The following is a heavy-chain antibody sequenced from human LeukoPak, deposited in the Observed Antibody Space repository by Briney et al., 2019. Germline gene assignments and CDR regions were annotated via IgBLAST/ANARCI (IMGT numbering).Heavy chain of an antibody. CDR2: VYYSGGT. CDR3: ARVGDGSGSYSYDY. V-gene: IGHV4-59*01. D-gene: IGHD3-10*01. CDR1: GGSISSYY. Sequence: SETLSLTCTVSGGSISSYYRTWIRQPPGKGLEWIGYVYYSGGTNYNPSPKSRVTMSVDTSRNQFSLKLSSVTAADTAVYYCARVGDGSGSYSYDYWGQGTLVTVSS. J-gene: IGHJ4*02.